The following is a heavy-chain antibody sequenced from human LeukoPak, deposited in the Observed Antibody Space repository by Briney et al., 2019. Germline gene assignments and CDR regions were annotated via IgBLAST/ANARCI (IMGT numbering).Heavy chain of an antibody. J-gene: IGHJ4*02. Sequence: ASVKVSCKASGYTFTSYYMRWVRQAPGQGLEWMGIINPSGGSTSYAQKFQGRVTMTRDMSTSTVYMELSSLRSEDTAVYYCARADERSSIAARALGFVDYWGQGTLVTVSS. CDR1: GYTFTSYY. V-gene: IGHV1-46*01. CDR3: ARADERSSIAARALGFVDY. CDR2: INPSGGST. D-gene: IGHD6-6*01.